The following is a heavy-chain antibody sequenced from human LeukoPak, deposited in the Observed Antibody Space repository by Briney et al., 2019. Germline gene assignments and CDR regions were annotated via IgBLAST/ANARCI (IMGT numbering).Heavy chain of an antibody. CDR3: ARVHDFWSGGSYYFDY. V-gene: IGHV4-61*02. CDR1: GGSISSGSYY. D-gene: IGHD3-3*01. Sequence: KTSETLSLTCTVSGGSISSGSYYWSWIRQPAGKGLEWIGRIYTSGSTNYNPSLKSRVTISVDTSKNQFSLKLSSVTAADSAVYYCARVHDFWSGGSYYFDYWGQRTLVTVSS. J-gene: IGHJ4*02. CDR2: IYTSGST.